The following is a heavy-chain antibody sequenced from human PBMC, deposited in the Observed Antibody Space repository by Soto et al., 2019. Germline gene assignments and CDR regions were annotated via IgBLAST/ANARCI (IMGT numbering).Heavy chain of an antibody. J-gene: IGHJ4*02. CDR1: GYSFTSYW. CDR3: ARSGGYYDSSGPLGY. Sequence: GESLKISCKGSGYSFTSYWISWVRQMPGKGLEWMGRIDPSDSYTNYSPSFQGHVTISADKSISTAYLQWSSLKASDTAMYYCARSGGYYDSSGPLGYWGQGTLVTVS. D-gene: IGHD3-22*01. V-gene: IGHV5-10-1*01. CDR2: IDPSDSYT.